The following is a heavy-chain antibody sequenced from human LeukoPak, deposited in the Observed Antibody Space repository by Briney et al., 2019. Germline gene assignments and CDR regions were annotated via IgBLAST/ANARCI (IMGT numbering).Heavy chain of an antibody. D-gene: IGHD3-3*01. CDR2: IYYSGST. Sequence: TLSLTCTVSGGSISSGDYYWSWIRQPPGKGLEWIGYIYYSGSTYYNPSLKSRVTISVDTSKNQFSLKLSSVTAADTAVYYCARVLIRFLEWLPDAFDIWAKGQWSPSLQ. CDR1: GGSISSGDYY. J-gene: IGHJ3*02. CDR3: ARVLIRFLEWLPDAFDI. V-gene: IGHV4-30-4*08.